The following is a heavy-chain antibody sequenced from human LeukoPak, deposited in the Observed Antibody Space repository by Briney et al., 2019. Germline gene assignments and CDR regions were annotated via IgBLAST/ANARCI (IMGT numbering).Heavy chain of an antibody. CDR3: ASVRSGSHYFDY. D-gene: IGHD1-26*01. CDR2: IYYSGST. Sequence: KSSETLSLTCTVSGGSISSSSYYWGWIRQPPGKGQEWIGRIYYSGSTYYNPSLKSRVTISVDTSKNQFSLKLSSVTAADTAVYYCASVRSGSHYFDYWGQGTLITVSS. CDR1: GGSISSSSYY. V-gene: IGHV4-39*01. J-gene: IGHJ4*02.